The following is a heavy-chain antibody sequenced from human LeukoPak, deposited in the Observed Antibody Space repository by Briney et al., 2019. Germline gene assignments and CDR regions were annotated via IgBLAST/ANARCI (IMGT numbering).Heavy chain of an antibody. V-gene: IGHV4-39*07. CDR2: IYYSGST. CDR3: ASADYYDSSGYYY. D-gene: IGHD3-22*01. Sequence: SETLSLTCTVSGGSISSSSYYWGWIRQPPGKGLEWIGSIYYSGSTYYNPSLKSRVTISVDTSKNQFSLKLSSVTTADTAVYYCASADYYDSSGYYYWGQGTLVTVSS. J-gene: IGHJ4*02. CDR1: GGSISSSSYY.